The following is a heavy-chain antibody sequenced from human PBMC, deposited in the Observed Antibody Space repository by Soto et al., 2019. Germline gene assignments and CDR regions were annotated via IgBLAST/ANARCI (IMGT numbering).Heavy chain of an antibody. CDR3: AKGSGYDYTYYYHCYMDF. V-gene: IGHV3-23*01. CDR2: ISGAGGST. D-gene: IGHD5-12*01. Sequence: EVQLLESGGGLVQPGGSLRLSCAASGFTFINYAMSWVRQAPGKGLEWVSSISGAGGSTYYADSVKGRFTISRDNYKNTLYLQVNSLRADDTAVYYCAKGSGYDYTYYYHCYMDFWGKGTTVTVSS. J-gene: IGHJ6*03. CDR1: GFTFINYA.